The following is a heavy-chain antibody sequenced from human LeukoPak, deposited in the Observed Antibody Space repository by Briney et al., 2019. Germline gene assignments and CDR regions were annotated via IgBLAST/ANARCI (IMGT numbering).Heavy chain of an antibody. J-gene: IGHJ6*02. Sequence: GGSLRLSCAASGLTFSIYAMHWVRQAPGKGLEWVAVISYDGSNKYYAASVKGRFTISRDNSKNTLYLQMNSLRAEDTAVYYCAGYCSSTSCYIYYYYGMDVWGQGTTVTVSS. D-gene: IGHD2-2*02. CDR2: ISYDGSNK. CDR1: GLTFSIYA. CDR3: AGYCSSTSCYIYYYYGMDV. V-gene: IGHV3-30-3*01.